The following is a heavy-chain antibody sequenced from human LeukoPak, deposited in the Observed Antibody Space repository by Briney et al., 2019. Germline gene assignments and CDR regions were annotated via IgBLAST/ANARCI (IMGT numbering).Heavy chain of an antibody. Sequence: PSETLSLTCTVSGGSISRYYWSWIRQPPGKGLEWIGYISYTGSTTYNSSLKSRVTISIDKSKNQFSLKMNSVTAPDTAVYYCASWPFYYGKSGYDYWGQGTLVTVSS. CDR1: GGSISRYY. D-gene: IGHD3-22*01. V-gene: IGHV4-59*12. J-gene: IGHJ4*02. CDR3: ASWPFYYGKSGYDY. CDR2: ISYTGST.